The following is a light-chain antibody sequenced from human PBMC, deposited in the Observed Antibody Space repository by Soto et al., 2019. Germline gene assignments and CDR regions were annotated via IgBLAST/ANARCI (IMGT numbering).Light chain of an antibody. CDR2: KAS. V-gene: IGKV1-5*03. CDR3: QPYNSYPYT. Sequence: DIQMTQSPSTLSASVGDRVTITCRASQSISNWLAWYQQKPGKAPKLLIYKASSSESGVPSRFSGSGSGTEFTLTISSLQPDDFATYYCQPYNSYPYTFGQGTKLEIK. CDR1: QSISNW. J-gene: IGKJ2*01.